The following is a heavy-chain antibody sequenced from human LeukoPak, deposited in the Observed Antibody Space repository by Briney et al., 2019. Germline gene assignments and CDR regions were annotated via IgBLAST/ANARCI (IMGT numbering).Heavy chain of an antibody. CDR2: MKQDGSEQ. V-gene: IGHV3-7*03. CDR3: AKVSGGGLYYDGMDV. CDR1: GFTFSNYW. J-gene: IGHJ6*02. Sequence: GGSLRLSCTASGFTFSNYWMSWVRQAPGKGLEWVANMKQDGSEQYYVDSMKGRFTISRDNAKNSLYLQMNSLRAEDTAVYYCAKVSGGGLYYDGMDVWGQGTTVTVSS. D-gene: IGHD1-14*01.